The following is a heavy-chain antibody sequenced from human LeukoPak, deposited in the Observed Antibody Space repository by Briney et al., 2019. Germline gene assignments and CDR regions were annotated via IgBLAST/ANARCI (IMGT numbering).Heavy chain of an antibody. Sequence: SQTLSPTRTVSGYSISSTYYGGWIRQPPGKGLEWVGSVFQSGNTYYNPSLKSRVTISVDTSKNQFSLKLSSLTAADTAVYYCARGKEMATIIDYWGQGTLVTVSS. V-gene: IGHV4-38-2*02. CDR2: VFQSGNT. D-gene: IGHD5-24*01. J-gene: IGHJ4*02. CDR1: GYSISSTYY. CDR3: ARGKEMATIIDY.